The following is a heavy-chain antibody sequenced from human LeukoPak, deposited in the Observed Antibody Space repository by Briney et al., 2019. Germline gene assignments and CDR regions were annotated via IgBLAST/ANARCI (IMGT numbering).Heavy chain of an antibody. CDR2: ISYDGSNK. CDR3: ATQKLWEGWEPRGYAFDI. Sequence: GGSVRLSCAASGFTFSSYTMHWARQAPGKGLEWVAVISYDGSNKYYADSVKGRFTISRDNSKNTLYLQMNSLRAEDTALYYCATQKLWEGWEPRGYAFDIWGQGRRDSVFS. CDR1: GFTFSSYT. V-gene: IGHV3-30-3*01. D-gene: IGHD1-26*01. J-gene: IGHJ3*02.